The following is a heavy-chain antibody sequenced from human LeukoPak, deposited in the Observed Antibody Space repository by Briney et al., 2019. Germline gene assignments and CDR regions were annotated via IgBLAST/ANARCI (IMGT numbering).Heavy chain of an antibody. CDR2: INPNSGGT. Sequence: ASVKVSCKASGYTFTSYYMHWVRQAPGQGLEWMGRINPNSGGTNYAQKFQGRVTMTRDTSISTAYMELSRLRSDDTAVYYCASWAGADDAFDIWGQGTMVTVSS. CDR3: ASWAGADDAFDI. CDR1: GYTFTSYY. D-gene: IGHD3-10*01. J-gene: IGHJ3*02. V-gene: IGHV1-2*06.